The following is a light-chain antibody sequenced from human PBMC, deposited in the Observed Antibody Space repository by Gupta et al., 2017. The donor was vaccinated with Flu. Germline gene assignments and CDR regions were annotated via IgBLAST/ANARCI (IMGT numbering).Light chain of an antibody. J-gene: IGKJ3*01. CDR2: WAS. V-gene: IGKV4-1*01. Sequence: FLGERATINCKSSQSVLYSSNNKNYLAWYQQKPGQPPKLLIYWASTRESGVPDRFSGSGSGTDFTLTISSLQAEDVAVYYCQQYDSTPFTFGPGTKVDIK. CDR1: QSVLYSSNNKNY. CDR3: QQYDSTPFT.